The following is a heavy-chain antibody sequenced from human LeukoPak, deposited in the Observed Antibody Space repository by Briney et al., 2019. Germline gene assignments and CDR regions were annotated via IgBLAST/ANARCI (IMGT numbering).Heavy chain of an antibody. J-gene: IGHJ4*02. CDR2: IYYSGST. CDR3: ARGLTGTHWGHFDY. CDR1: GGSISSGGYY. Sequence: SQTLSLTCTVSGGSISSGGYYWSWIRQHPGKGLQWIGYIYYSGSTYYNPSLKSRVTISVDTSRNQFSLKLSSVTAADTAVYYCARGLTGTHWGHFDYWGQGTLVTVSS. D-gene: IGHD1-20*01. V-gene: IGHV4-31*03.